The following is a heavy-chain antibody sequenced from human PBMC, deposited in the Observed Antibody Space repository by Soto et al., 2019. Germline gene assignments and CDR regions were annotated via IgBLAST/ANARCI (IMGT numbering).Heavy chain of an antibody. CDR2: INHSGST. CDR3: ARGSLEMATKDFDY. D-gene: IGHD5-12*01. CDR1: GGSFSGYY. Sequence: PSETRSLTCAVYGGSFSGYYWSWIRQPPGKGLEWIGEINHSGSTNYNPSLKSRVTISVDTSKNQFSLKLSSVTAADTAVYYCARGSLEMATKDFDYWGQGTLVTVSS. J-gene: IGHJ4*02. V-gene: IGHV4-34*01.